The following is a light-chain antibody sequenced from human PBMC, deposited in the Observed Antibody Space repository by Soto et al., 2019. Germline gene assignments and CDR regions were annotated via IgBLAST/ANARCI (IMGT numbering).Light chain of an antibody. CDR3: QQYGSAPPLT. V-gene: IGKV3-20*01. Sequence: EIVLTQSPGTLSLSPGERATLSCRASQSVTSSYLSWYQQKPGQAPRLLICGASNRATGIPDRFSGSGSGTNFALTISRLEPEDFAVYYCQQYGSAPPLTVGGGTKVEIK. J-gene: IGKJ4*01. CDR2: GAS. CDR1: QSVTSSY.